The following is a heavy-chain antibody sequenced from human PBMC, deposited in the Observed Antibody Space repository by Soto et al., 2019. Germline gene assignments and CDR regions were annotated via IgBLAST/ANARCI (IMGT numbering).Heavy chain of an antibody. CDR3: YITIFGVVTTQLDY. Sequence: GGSLRISCSASGFTFSSYAMHWVRQAPGKGLEYVSAISSNGGSTYYADSVKGRFTISRDNSKNTLYLQMSSLRAEDTAVYYCYITIFGVVTTQLDYWGQGTLVTVSS. J-gene: IGHJ4*02. CDR1: GFTFSSYA. CDR2: ISSNGGST. V-gene: IGHV3-64D*06. D-gene: IGHD3-3*01.